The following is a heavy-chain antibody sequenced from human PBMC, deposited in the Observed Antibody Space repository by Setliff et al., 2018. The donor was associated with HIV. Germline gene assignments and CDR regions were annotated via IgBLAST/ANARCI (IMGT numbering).Heavy chain of an antibody. Sequence: ASVKVSCKASGYTFTSYGISWVRQAPGQGLEWMGWISAYNGNTNYAQKLQGRVTMTTDTSTSTAYMELRSLRSDDTAVYYCATADFPPPSYIWESYRSGAFDIWGQGTMVTVSS. CDR3: ATADFPPPSYIWESYRSGAFDI. V-gene: IGHV1-18*01. CDR1: GYTFTSYG. J-gene: IGHJ3*02. CDR2: ISAYNGNT. D-gene: IGHD3-16*02.